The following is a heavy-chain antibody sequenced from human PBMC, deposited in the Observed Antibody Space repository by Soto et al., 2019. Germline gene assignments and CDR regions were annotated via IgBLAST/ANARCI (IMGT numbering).Heavy chain of an antibody. CDR1: GDSISNSRFY. CDR2: IYHTGNA. D-gene: IGHD3-22*01. CDR3: ARDYFDSSDYTTNWFDP. Sequence: QLQLKESGPGLVKSSETLSLTCSVSGDSISNSRFYWAWIRQPPGEGLEWIGSIYHTGNAYYNPSLKIRVTIFVDTSKNQFSLKLTSVTAADTALYYCARDYFDSSDYTTNWFDPWGQGALVTVSS. V-gene: IGHV4-39*01. J-gene: IGHJ5*02.